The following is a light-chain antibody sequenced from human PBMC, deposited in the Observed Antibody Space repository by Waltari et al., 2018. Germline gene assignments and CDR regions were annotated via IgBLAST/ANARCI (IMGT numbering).Light chain of an antibody. CDR2: AVT. Sequence: QSALTQPASVSGSPGQSITISCTGTSSDIGSYNYVSWYQQHPGKAPKLIIFAVTNRPSGFSNRCSGSKAGTTASLIISGLQGEDEADYYCSSYMDTTALELFGGGTSLTVL. V-gene: IGLV2-14*03. J-gene: IGLJ2*01. CDR3: SSYMDTTALEL. CDR1: SSDIGSYNY.